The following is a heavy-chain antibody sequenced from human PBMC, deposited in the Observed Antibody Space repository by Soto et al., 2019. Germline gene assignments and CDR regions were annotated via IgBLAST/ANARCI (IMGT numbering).Heavy chain of an antibody. CDR2: IYYSGST. Sequence: SETLSLTCTVSGVSISSYYWSWIRQPPGKGLEWIGYIYYSGSTNYNPSLKSRVTISVDTSKNQFSLKLSSVTAADTAVYYCARHAPHLYSGYDYYYYYYMDVWGKGTTVTVSS. CDR1: GVSISSYY. J-gene: IGHJ6*03. V-gene: IGHV4-59*08. D-gene: IGHD5-12*01. CDR3: ARHAPHLYSGYDYYYYYYMDV.